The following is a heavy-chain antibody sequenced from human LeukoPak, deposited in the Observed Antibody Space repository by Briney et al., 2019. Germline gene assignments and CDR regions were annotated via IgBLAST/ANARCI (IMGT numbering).Heavy chain of an antibody. CDR2: INTDGSST. V-gene: IGHV3-74*01. J-gene: IGHJ4*02. Sequence: TGGSLRLSCGASGFTFSSYWFHWFRQAPGKGLVWVSRINTDGSSTTYADSVKGRFTISRDNGKNTVYLQMNSLRAEDTAVYYCAPEDTAMVEYLDFDYWGQGTLVTVSS. D-gene: IGHD5-18*01. CDR1: GFTFSSYW. CDR3: APEDTAMVEYLDFDY.